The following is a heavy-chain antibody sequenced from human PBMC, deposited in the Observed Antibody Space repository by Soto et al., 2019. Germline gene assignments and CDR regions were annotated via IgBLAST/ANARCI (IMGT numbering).Heavy chain of an antibody. J-gene: IGHJ6*03. CDR2: MNPNSGNT. CDR1: GYTFTSYD. CDR3: AREYSLGYCSSTSCSAYYMDA. D-gene: IGHD2-2*01. V-gene: IGHV1-8*01. Sequence: ASVKVSCKASGYTFTSYDINWVRQATGQGLEWMGWMNPNSGNTGYAQKFQGRVTMTRNTSISTAYMELSSLRSEDTAVYYCAREYSLGYCSSTSCSAYYMDAWGKGTTVTVPS.